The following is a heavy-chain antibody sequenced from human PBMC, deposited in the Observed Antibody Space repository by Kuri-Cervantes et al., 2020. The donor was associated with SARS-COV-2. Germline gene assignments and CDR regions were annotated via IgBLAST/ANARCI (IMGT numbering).Heavy chain of an antibody. Sequence: GSLRLSCTVSGGSISSSSYYWGWIRQPPGKGLEWIGSIYYSGSTYYNPSLKSRVTISVDTSKNQFSLKLSSVTAADTAVYYCVRTYDTVTGDAFDIWGQGTMVTVSS. CDR3: VRTYDTVTGDAFDI. CDR2: IYYSGST. V-gene: IGHV4-39*07. J-gene: IGHJ3*02. D-gene: IGHD4-11*01. CDR1: GGSISSSSYY.